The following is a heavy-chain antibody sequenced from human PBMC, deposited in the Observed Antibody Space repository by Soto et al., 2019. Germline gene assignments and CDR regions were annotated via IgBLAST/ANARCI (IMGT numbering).Heavy chain of an antibody. Sequence: TGPTLVNPTETLTLTCTVSGFSLSNPRMGVSWIRQPPGKALEWLAHIFSNDEKSYSTSLKSRLTISRDTSKSQVVLTMTNMDPVDTATYYCARIQRISMIVVSKPYFDYWGQGALVTVSS. CDR3: ARIQRISMIVVSKPYFDY. V-gene: IGHV2-26*01. CDR2: IFSNDEK. J-gene: IGHJ4*02. CDR1: GFSLSNPRMG. D-gene: IGHD3-22*01.